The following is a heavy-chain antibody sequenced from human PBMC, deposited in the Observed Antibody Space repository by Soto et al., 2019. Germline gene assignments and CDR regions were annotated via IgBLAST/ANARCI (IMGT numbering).Heavy chain of an antibody. CDR2: INPNSGGT. Sequence: AASVKVSCKASGYTFTGYYMHWVRQAPGQGLEWMGWINPNSGGTNYAQKFQGWVTMTRDTSISTAYMELSRLRSDDTAVYYCAREVEYYDILTGRFDPWGQGTLVTVSS. J-gene: IGHJ5*02. CDR3: AREVEYYDILTGRFDP. CDR1: GYTFTGYY. D-gene: IGHD3-9*01. V-gene: IGHV1-2*04.